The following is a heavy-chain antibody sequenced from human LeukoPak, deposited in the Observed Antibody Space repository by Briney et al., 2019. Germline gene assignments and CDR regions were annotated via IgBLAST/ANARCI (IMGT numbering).Heavy chain of an antibody. V-gene: IGHV4-34*01. D-gene: IGHD6-13*01. CDR3: ARRSMAGYSTY. CDR1: GGSFSGYY. J-gene: IGHJ4*02. Sequence: SETLSLTCAVYGGSFSGYYWSWIRQPPGKGLEWIGEINHSGSTNYNPSLKSRVTVSVDTSKNQFSLKLSSVTAADTAVYYCARRSMAGYSTYWGQGTLVTVSS. CDR2: INHSGST.